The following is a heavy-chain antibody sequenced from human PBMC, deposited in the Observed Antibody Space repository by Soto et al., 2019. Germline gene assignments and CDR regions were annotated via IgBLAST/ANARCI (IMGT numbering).Heavy chain of an antibody. CDR3: ARSPGKSTSLEIYYYYYYGRDV. CDR2: IITISGTA. D-gene: IGHD2-2*01. V-gene: IGHV1-69*01. J-gene: IGHJ6*02. Sequence: QVQLVQSGAEVKKPGSSVKVSCKASGGTFSSYAISWVRQAPGQGLEWMGGIITISGTANYAQKFQGRVTITADEATSTAYMELSSLRSEDTAVYYCARSPGKSTSLEIYYYYYYGRDVWGQGTTVTVSS. CDR1: GGTFSSYA.